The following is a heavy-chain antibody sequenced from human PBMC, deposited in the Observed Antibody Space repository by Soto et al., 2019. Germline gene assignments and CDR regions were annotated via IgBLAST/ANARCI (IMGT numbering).Heavy chain of an antibody. V-gene: IGHV1-69*13. J-gene: IGHJ5*02. CDR3: ARSTSSHCSNGGCSAYGFDP. CDR1: GGTFSSYA. Sequence: AVKVSCTASGGTFSSYAISWVRQAPGQGLEWMGGIIPIFGTANYAQKFQGRVTITADESTSTAYMELSSLRSEDTAVYYCARSTSSHCSNGGCSAYGFDPWGPGTLVTVSS. CDR2: IIPIFGTA. D-gene: IGHD2-8*01.